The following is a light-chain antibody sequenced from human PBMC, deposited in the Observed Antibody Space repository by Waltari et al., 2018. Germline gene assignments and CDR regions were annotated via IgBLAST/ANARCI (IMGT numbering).Light chain of an antibody. Sequence: DSQMTQSPSSLSASGGDRVTITCRARQSISSYLNWYQQKPGTAPKLLIYAASSLQSGVPSRFSGSGSGTDFTLTISSLQPEDFATYSCQQSYSTPLTFGGGTKVEIK. CDR1: QSISSY. J-gene: IGKJ4*01. CDR3: QQSYSTPLT. V-gene: IGKV1-39*01. CDR2: AAS.